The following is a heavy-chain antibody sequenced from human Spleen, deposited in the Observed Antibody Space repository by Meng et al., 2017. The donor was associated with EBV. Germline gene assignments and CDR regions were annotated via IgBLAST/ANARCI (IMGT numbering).Heavy chain of an antibody. Sequence: QHWGAGRFMPSGTLSLTCAVDRASFRGYYWSWLRQSPGKGLEWIGEINRSGSFSYNPTLKTRITISVDTSKNQFSLRLNSVTAADTAVYYCARGGLVCSGGNCHTFYFEYWDQGTLVTVSS. D-gene: IGHD2-15*01. CDR2: INRSGSF. CDR1: RASFRGYY. J-gene: IGHJ4*02. V-gene: IGHV4-34*01. CDR3: ARGGLVCSGGNCHTFYFEY.